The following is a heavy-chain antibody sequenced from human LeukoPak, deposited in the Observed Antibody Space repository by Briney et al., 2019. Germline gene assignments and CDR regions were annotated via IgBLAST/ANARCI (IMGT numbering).Heavy chain of an antibody. CDR3: ARDHPVADWAPDI. J-gene: IGHJ3*02. V-gene: IGHV4-59*13. CDR1: GGSISSYS. D-gene: IGHD3-9*01. CDR2: IDYSGSS. Sequence: AETLSLTCPVSGGSISSYSWTWIRQPPGKGLEWIGFIDYSGSSNYNPSLKSRVTISADPSTNHFSLNLTSVTAADTAVYFCARDHPVADWAPDIWGRGTMVTVSS.